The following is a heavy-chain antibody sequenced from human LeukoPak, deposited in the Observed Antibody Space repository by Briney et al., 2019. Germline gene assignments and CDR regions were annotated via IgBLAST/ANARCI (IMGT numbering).Heavy chain of an antibody. D-gene: IGHD6-13*01. CDR1: GFTFSSYG. J-gene: IGHJ5*02. CDR3: ARYSRITSVGTSWFDP. Sequence: GGSLRLSCAASGFTFSSYGMHWVRQAPGKGPEWVALIWSDGSNQNYADFVKGRFTISRDNSKNTAYLQMNSLRVEDTAVYYCARYSRITSVGTSWFDPWGQGTRVTVSS. V-gene: IGHV3-33*01. CDR2: IWSDGSNQ.